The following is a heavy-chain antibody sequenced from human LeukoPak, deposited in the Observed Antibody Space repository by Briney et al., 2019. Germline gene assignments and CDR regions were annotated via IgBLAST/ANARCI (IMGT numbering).Heavy chain of an antibody. Sequence: ASVKVSCKASGGTFSSYAISWVRQAPGQGLEWMGRIIPILGIANYAQKFQGRVTITADKSTSTAYMELSSLRSEDTAVYYCARSVRGYGLNKIYGMDVWGQGTTVTVSS. V-gene: IGHV1-69*04. D-gene: IGHD3-22*01. J-gene: IGHJ6*02. CDR1: GGTFSSYA. CDR2: IIPILGIA. CDR3: ARSVRGYGLNKIYGMDV.